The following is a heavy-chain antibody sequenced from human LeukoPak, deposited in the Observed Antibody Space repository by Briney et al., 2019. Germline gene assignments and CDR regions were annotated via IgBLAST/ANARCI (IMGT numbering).Heavy chain of an antibody. CDR3: ALSNEAFDSAGYFDY. V-gene: IGHV5-51*01. CDR2: IYPNNSDS. J-gene: IGHJ4*02. Sequence: RGASLKISCKGSGYTFTNYWVGWVRQMPGKGLEWMGTIYPNNSDSRYNPSFRGQVTISVDRSITTAYLLWKSLKASDTAIYYCALSNEAFDSAGYFDYWGQGTLVTVSS. CDR1: GYTFTNYW. D-gene: IGHD3-22*01.